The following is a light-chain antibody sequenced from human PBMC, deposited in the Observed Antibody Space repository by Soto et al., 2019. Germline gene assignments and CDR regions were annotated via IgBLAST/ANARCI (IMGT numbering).Light chain of an antibody. CDR2: EAF. J-gene: IGLJ1*01. CDR3: CSYAGSTTLYV. V-gene: IGLV2-23*01. CDR1: SSDIGSYNL. Sequence: QSALTQPASVSGSPGQSITISCTGTSSDIGSYNLVSWYQQHPGTAPKLMIYEAFKRPSGVSNRFSGSKSGDTASLTISGLQAVDEADYYCCSYAGSTTLYVFGTGTKVTVL.